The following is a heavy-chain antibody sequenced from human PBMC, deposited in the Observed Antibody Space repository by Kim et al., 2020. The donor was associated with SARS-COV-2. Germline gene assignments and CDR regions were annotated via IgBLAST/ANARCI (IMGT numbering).Heavy chain of an antibody. CDR1: GFTFDDYA. CDR2: ISWNSGSI. J-gene: IGHJ4*02. D-gene: IGHD6-19*01. Sequence: GGSLRLSCAASGFTFDDYAMHWVRQAPGKGLEWVSGISWNSGSIGYADSVKGRFTISRDNAKNSLYLQMNSLRAEDTALYYCAKVPGQWLWGPFDYWGQGTLVTVSS. V-gene: IGHV3-9*01. CDR3: AKVPGQWLWGPFDY.